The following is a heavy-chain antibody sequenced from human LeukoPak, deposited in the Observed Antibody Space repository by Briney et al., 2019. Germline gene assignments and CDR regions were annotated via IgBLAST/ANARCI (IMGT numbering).Heavy chain of an antibody. CDR3: ARAGQRWSYGPFDY. Sequence: GGSLRLSCAASGFTFSSYWMHWVRQAPGKGLVWVSRINSDGSSTSYADSVKGRFTISRDNAKNTLYLQMNSLRAEDTAVYYCARAGQRWSYGPFDYWGQGTLVTVSS. V-gene: IGHV3-74*01. D-gene: IGHD5-18*01. CDR1: GFTFSSYW. CDR2: INSDGSST. J-gene: IGHJ4*02.